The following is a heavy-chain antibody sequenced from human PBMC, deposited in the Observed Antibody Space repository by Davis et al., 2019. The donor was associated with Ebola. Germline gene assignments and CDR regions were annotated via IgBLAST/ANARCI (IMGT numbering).Heavy chain of an antibody. V-gene: IGHV3-48*03. CDR2: ISSSGSTI. CDR1: GFTFSSYE. J-gene: IGHJ6*02. CDR3: ARDQGELRYFDWLLYGMDV. Sequence: GGSLRLSCAASGFTFSSYEMNWVRQAPGKGLEWVSYISSSGSTIYYADPVKGRFTIPRDNAKNSLYLQMNSLRAEDTAVYYCARDQGELRYFDWLLYGMDVWGQGTTVTVSS. D-gene: IGHD3-9*01.